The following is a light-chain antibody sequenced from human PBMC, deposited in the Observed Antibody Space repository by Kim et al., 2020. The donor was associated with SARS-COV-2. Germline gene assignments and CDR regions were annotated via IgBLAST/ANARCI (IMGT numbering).Light chain of an antibody. CDR2: GKN. V-gene: IGLV3-19*01. Sequence: SSELTQDPAVSVALGQTVTITCQGDSLRRYYASWYQQKPGQAPVLVIYGKNNRPSGIPDRFSGSNSGNTASLTITGAQAEDEADYSCHSRDSSGDHPVFG. J-gene: IGLJ2*01. CDR1: SLRRYY. CDR3: HSRDSSGDHPV.